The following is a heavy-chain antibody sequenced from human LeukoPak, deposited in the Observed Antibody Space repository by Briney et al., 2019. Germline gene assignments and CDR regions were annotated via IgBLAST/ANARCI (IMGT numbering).Heavy chain of an antibody. CDR2: IYYSGNT. CDR3: ARLDPRYSNGPTIDY. J-gene: IGHJ4*02. CDR1: GGSISGYS. Sequence: SETLSHTCTVSGGSISGYSWTWIRQPPGRGLEWIGKIYYSGNTNYNPSLKSRVTISLDMSKNQFSLKLSSVTVADMAVYYCARLDPRYSNGPTIDYWGQGTLVTVSS. D-gene: IGHD4-11*01. V-gene: IGHV4-59*08.